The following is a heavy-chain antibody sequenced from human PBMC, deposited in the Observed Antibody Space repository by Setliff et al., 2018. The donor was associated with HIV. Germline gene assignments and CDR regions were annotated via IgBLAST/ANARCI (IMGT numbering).Heavy chain of an antibody. D-gene: IGHD2-8*02. CDR3: AREPPRRRGTVAGDY. J-gene: IGHJ4*01. CDR2: MNPYSGNS. CDR1: GGTFSSYA. Sequence: EASVKVSCKASGGTFSSYAISWVRQAPGQGLEWMGWMNPYSGNSGYAQRFHGRLTMTRDTSRGTAHMELRSLRSDDTAVYYCAREPPRRRGTVAGDYWGHGTLVTVSS. V-gene: IGHV1-8*02.